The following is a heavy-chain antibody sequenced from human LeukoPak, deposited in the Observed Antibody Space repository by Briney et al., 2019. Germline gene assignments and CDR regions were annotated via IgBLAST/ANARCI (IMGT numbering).Heavy chain of an antibody. CDR2: IYYSGST. CDR3: ATGGYYYYFDD. J-gene: IGHJ4*02. D-gene: IGHD3-22*01. Sequence: SETLSLTCNVSGGSISSSSYSWGWIRQPPGKGLEWIGSIYYSGSTYYNPSLKSRVTISVDTSKNQFSLKLTSVTAADTTVYYCATGGYYYYFDDWGQGALVTVSS. V-gene: IGHV4-39*01. CDR1: GGSISSSSYS.